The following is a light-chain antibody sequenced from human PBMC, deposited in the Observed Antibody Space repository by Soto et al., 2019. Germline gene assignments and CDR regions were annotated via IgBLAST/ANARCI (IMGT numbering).Light chain of an antibody. CDR3: CSYAGSSTYV. V-gene: IGLV2-23*01. Sequence: QSALTQPASVSGSPGQSITISCTGTSSDVGSYNLVSWYQQHPGKAPKLMIYEGSKWPSGVSNRFSGSKSGNTASLTISGLQAEDEADYYCCSYAGSSTYVFGTGTQLTVL. CDR1: SSDVGSYNL. CDR2: EGS. J-gene: IGLJ1*01.